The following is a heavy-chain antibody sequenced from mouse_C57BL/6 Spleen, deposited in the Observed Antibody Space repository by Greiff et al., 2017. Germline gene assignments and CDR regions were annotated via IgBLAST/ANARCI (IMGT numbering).Heavy chain of an antibody. D-gene: IGHD2-2*01. CDR3: ATKEGLRRTDDGYYFDY. Sequence: QVQLQQSGPELVKPGASVKISCKASGYAFSSSWMNWVKQRPGKGLEWIGRIYPGDGDTNYNGKFKGKATLTADKSSSTAYMQLSSLTSEDSAVDFCATKEGLRRTDDGYYFDYWGQGTTLTVSS. CDR1: GYAFSSSW. V-gene: IGHV1-82*01. CDR2: IYPGDGDT. J-gene: IGHJ2*01.